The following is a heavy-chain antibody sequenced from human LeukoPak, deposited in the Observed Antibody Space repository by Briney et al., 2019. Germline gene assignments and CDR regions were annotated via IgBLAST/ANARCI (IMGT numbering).Heavy chain of an antibody. CDR2: IIPIFGTA. J-gene: IGHJ6*04. D-gene: IGHD3-16*02. Sequence: ASVKVSCKASGGTFSSYAISWVRQAPGQGLEWMGGIIPIFGTANYAQKFQGRVTITADKSTSTAYMELSSLRSEDTAVYYCARATPLMITFGGVIVSGTSYYYYGMDVWGKGTTATVSS. CDR3: ARATPLMITFGGVIVSGTSYYYYGMDV. V-gene: IGHV1-69*06. CDR1: GGTFSSYA.